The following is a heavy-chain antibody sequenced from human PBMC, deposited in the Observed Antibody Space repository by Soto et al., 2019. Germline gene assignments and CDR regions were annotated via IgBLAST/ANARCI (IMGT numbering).Heavy chain of an antibody. D-gene: IGHD6-13*01. J-gene: IGHJ5*02. CDR2: INHSGST. V-gene: IGHV4-34*01. CDR1: GGSFSGYY. Sequence: QVQLQQWGAGLLKPSETLSLTCAVYGGSFSGYYWSWIRQPPGKGLEWIGKINHSGSTKYNPSLKSRVTMSVDTSKNQFSLKLSSVTAADTAVYYCARGSLYSDSWSQHELYNWFDPWGQGTLVTVSS. CDR3: ARGSLYSDSWSQHELYNWFDP.